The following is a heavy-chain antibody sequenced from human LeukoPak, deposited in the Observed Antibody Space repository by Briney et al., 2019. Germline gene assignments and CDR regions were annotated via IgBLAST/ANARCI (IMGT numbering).Heavy chain of an antibody. J-gene: IGHJ4*02. Sequence: SETLSLTCAVSGYPLGTNYYWGWIRQPPGKGPEWIGRIYRSATTSYNPSLKNRVTMSVDTSKSQFSLQLTSVTAADTAVYYCARYDSRGSASAKFDYWGQGILVTISS. CDR2: IYRSATT. CDR1: GYPLGTNYY. CDR3: ARYDSRGSASAKFDY. D-gene: IGHD3-16*01. V-gene: IGHV4-38-2*01.